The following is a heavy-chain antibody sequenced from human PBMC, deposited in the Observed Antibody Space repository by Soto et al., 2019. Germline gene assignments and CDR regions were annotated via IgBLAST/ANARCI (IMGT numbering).Heavy chain of an antibody. CDR3: AHSRCGGDCLRSYSSHYYYGMDV. V-gene: IGHV2-5*02. D-gene: IGHD2-21*02. Sequence: QITLKESGPTLVKPTQTLTLTCTFSGFSLSTGGVGVGWIRQPPGKALEWLALIYWDDDKRYSPSLKSRLTVTKDTSKNQVVLKMPNMDPVDTATYYCAHSRCGGDCLRSYSSHYYYGMDVWGQGTTVTVAS. J-gene: IGHJ6*02. CDR2: IYWDDDK. CDR1: GFSLSTGGVG.